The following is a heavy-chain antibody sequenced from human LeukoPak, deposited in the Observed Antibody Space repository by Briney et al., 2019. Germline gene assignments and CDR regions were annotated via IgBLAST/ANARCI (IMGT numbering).Heavy chain of an antibody. CDR3: ARDGPTAAPFDY. J-gene: IGHJ4*02. Sequence: ASVTVSCKASGYKFTSYDMHWVRQAPGQGPEWMGIINPSGGSTSYAQRFQGRVAMTRDTSTTTVYMEVNSLTSEDTAVYFCARDGPTAAPFDYWGQGTLVTVSS. D-gene: IGHD2-2*01. CDR1: GYKFTSYD. V-gene: IGHV1-46*01. CDR2: INPSGGST.